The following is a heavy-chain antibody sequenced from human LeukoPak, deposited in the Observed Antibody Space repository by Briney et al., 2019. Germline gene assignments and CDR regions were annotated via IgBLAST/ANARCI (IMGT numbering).Heavy chain of an antibody. V-gene: IGHV4-39*02. J-gene: IGHJ4*02. CDR1: GGSITTSSYY. Sequence: PAETLSLTCTVSGGSITTSSYYRGWIRQPPGKGLEWIGSFYYSESTYYNPSLRSRVTISVDTSKNHFSLKLTSVTAADTAVYYCARYTSTWYLEYWGQGTVVTVSS. D-gene: IGHD6-13*01. CDR3: ARYTSTWYLEY. CDR2: FYYSEST.